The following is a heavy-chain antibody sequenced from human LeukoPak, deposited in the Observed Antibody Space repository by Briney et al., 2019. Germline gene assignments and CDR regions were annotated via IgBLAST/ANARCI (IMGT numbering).Heavy chain of an antibody. CDR3: ARDAGYYDFWSGGFDP. Sequence: PGGSLRLSCAASGFTVSSNYMSWVRQAPGKGLESVSVIYSGGSTYYADSVKGRFTISRDNSKNTLYLQMNSLRAEDTAVYYCARDAGYYDFWSGGFDPWGQGTLVTVSS. V-gene: IGHV3-66*02. CDR2: IYSGGST. CDR1: GFTVSSNY. J-gene: IGHJ5*02. D-gene: IGHD3-3*01.